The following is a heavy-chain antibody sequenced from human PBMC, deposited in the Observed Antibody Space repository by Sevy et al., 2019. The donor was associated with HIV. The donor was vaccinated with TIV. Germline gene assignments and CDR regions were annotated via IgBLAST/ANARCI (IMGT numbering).Heavy chain of an antibody. CDR1: GFTFSKYS. D-gene: IGHD2-8*01. Sequence: GGSLRLSCEASGFTFSKYSMSWVRQAPGKGLEWVSTFSFGCGRINYADSVKGRFTISRDDSKTTLYLQMNSLRAEDTAVYYCAREGCTKPHDCWGQGTLVTVSS. J-gene: IGHJ4*02. CDR2: FSFGCGRI. CDR3: AREGCTKPHDC. V-gene: IGHV3-23*01.